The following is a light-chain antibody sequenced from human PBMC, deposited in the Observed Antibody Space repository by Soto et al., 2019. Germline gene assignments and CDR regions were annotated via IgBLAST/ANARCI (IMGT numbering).Light chain of an antibody. CDR1: SSDVGGYNY. Sequence: QSALTQPRSVSESPGQSVTISCTGISSDVGGYNYVSWYQHHPGKAPKVVIYDAVKRPSGVPDRFSGSRSGNTASLTISGLHAEAEADYYCCSYAANYPWVFGGGTKLTVL. J-gene: IGLJ3*02. CDR2: DAV. CDR3: CSYAANYPWV. V-gene: IGLV2-11*01.